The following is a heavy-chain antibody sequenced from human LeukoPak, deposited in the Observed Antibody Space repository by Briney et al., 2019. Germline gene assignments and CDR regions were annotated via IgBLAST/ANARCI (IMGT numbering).Heavy chain of an antibody. J-gene: IGHJ4*02. V-gene: IGHV3-21*01. CDR1: GLTFSSYG. CDR3: ASQGSGYDSPIDH. CDR2: ISSSSSYI. Sequence: GGSLRLSCAASGLTFSSYGMSWVRQAPGKGLEWVSSISSSSSYIYYADSVKGRFTISRDNARNSLYLQMNSLRAEDTAVYYCASQGSGYDSPIDHWGQGTLVTVSS. D-gene: IGHD5-12*01.